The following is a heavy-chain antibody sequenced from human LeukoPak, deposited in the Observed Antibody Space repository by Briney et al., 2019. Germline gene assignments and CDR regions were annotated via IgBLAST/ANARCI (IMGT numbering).Heavy chain of an antibody. CDR1: GFTFSSYG. V-gene: IGHV3-30*18. J-gene: IGHJ4*02. CDR3: AKHYGSGTYYNYLDY. D-gene: IGHD3-10*01. CDR2: ISYDGSNK. Sequence: PGRSLRLSCAASGFTFSSYGMHWVRQAPGKGLEWVAVISYDGSNKYYADSVKGRFTISRDNSKNTLYLQMNSLRAEDTAIYYCAKHYGSGTYYNYLDYWGQGTLVTVSS.